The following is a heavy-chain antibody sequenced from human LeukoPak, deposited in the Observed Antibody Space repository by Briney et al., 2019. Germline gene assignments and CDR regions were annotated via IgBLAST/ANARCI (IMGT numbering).Heavy chain of an antibody. CDR3: ARGAPNCSGGSCYSGVFDY. J-gene: IGHJ4*02. V-gene: IGHV4-39*07. CDR1: GGSISSSSYY. CDR2: IYYSGST. Sequence: SETLSLTCTVSGGSISSSSYYWGWIRQPPGKGLEWIGSIYYSGSTKYNPSLKSRVTISVDTSKNQFSLKLSSVTAADTAVYYCARGAPNCSGGSCYSGVFDYWGQGTLITVSS. D-gene: IGHD2-15*01.